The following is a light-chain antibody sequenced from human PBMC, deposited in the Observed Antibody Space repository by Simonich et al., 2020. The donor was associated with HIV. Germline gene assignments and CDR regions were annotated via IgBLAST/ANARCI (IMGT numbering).Light chain of an antibody. CDR1: QNVLYSSNNKNY. CDR3: QQYYTTPWT. V-gene: IGKV4-1*01. Sequence: DIVMTQSPDSLAVSLGERATINCKSSQNVLYSSNNKNYLTWYQQKPGQPPKLLIYWASTRESGVPDRFSGSGSGTDFTLTISSLQAEDVAVYYCQQYYTTPWTFGQGTKVEFK. J-gene: IGKJ1*01. CDR2: WAS.